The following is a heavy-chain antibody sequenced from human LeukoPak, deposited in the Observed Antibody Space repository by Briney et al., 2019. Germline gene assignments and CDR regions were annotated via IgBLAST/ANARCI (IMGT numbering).Heavy chain of an antibody. CDR3: ARQSYSGYDDDAFDI. V-gene: IGHV1-46*01. CDR2: INPSGGST. CDR1: GYTFTSCY. J-gene: IGHJ3*02. D-gene: IGHD5-12*01. Sequence: GASVKVSCKASGYTFTSCYMHWVRQAPGQGLEWMGIINPSGGSTSYAQKFQGRVTMTRDTSTSTVYMELSSLRSEDTAVYYCARQSYSGYDDDAFDIWGQGTMVTVSS.